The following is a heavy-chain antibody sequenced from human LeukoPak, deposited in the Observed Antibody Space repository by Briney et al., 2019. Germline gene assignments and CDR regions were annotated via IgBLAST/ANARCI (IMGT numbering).Heavy chain of an antibody. J-gene: IGHJ3*02. CDR1: GGSISSYY. CDR2: IYYSGST. Sequence: SETLSLTCTVSGGSISSYYWSWIRQPPGKGLERIGYIYYSGSTNYNPSLKSRVTISVDTSKNQFSLKLSSVTAADTAVYYCARVLMTTDAFDIWGQGTMVTVSS. CDR3: ARVLMTTDAFDI. V-gene: IGHV4-59*01. D-gene: IGHD4-11*01.